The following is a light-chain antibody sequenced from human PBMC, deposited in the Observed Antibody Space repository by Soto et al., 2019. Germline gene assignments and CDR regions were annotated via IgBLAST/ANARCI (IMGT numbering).Light chain of an antibody. J-gene: IGKJ4*01. CDR2: AAS. V-gene: IGKV1-39*01. CDR3: QQYNHYSGLT. Sequence: DIQMTQSPSSLSASVGDTVTMTCRASQSIALSVNWYQQKPGKAPKLLIYAASSLQSGVPSRFSGSGSGTDFALTISSLQPDDFATYYCQQYNHYSGLTFGGGTKVDIK. CDR1: QSIALS.